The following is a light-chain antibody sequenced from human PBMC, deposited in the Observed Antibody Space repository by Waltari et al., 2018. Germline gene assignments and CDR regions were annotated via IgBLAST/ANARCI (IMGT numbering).Light chain of an antibody. J-gene: IGKJ2*01. CDR2: AAS. CDR3: QQYYSTPYT. V-gene: IGKV1-NL1*01. Sequence: DIQMTQSPSSLSASVGHRVTITCRASQDIRNSLAWYQQKPGAAPKLLLYAASRLLSGVPSRFSCSGSGTDYTLTISSLQPEDFATYYCQQYYSTPYTFGQGTKLEI. CDR1: QDIRNS.